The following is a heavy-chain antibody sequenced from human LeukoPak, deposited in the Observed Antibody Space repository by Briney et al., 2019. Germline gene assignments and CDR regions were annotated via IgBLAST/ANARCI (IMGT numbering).Heavy chain of an antibody. CDR1: GFTFSRHG. V-gene: IGHV3-30*03. J-gene: IGHJ4*02. CDR2: ISNDGSRK. Sequence: GRSLRLSCAPSGFTFSRHGMHWVRQAPGKGLEWVAIISNDGSRKYYAHPVEGRFTISRDNSKNILYLQMDSLRAEDTAVYYCARDRAWNYFDYWGQGTLVTVSS. D-gene: IGHD3-3*01. CDR3: ARDRAWNYFDY.